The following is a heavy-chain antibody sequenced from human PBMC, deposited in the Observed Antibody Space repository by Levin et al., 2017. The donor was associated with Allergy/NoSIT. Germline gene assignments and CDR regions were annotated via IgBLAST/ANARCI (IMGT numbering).Heavy chain of an antibody. V-gene: IGHV4-61*02. CDR1: GDSISRGLYY. Sequence: SQTLSLTCSVSGDSISRGLYYWSWIRQPAVEGLEWIGRIYVTGSTTYSPSLKSRVTISLDRSKDQVSLKINSVTAADTAVYYCARDLGGFSGYKPYCYMDVWGKGTTVTVSS. D-gene: IGHD5-12*01. J-gene: IGHJ6*03. CDR2: IYVTGST. CDR3: ARDLGGFSGYKPYCYMDV.